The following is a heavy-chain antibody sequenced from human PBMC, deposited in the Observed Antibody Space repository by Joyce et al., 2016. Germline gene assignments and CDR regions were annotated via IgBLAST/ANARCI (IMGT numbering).Heavy chain of an antibody. Sequence: QVQLVQSGTEMKKPGASVKVSCKASGYTFIVYYLHWVRQAPGQGLEWMGWINPHSGGTIYAQKFQGRITMTRDTSISTVYMELSSLRSDDTVIYYCARDSRPIAARTAGALYWGQGTLVTVSS. D-gene: IGHD6-6*01. V-gene: IGHV1-2*02. CDR2: INPHSGGT. J-gene: IGHJ4*02. CDR3: ARDSRPIAARTAGALY. CDR1: GYTFIVYY.